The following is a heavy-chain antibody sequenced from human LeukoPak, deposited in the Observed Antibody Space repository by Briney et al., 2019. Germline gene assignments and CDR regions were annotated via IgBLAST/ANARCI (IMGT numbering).Heavy chain of an antibody. CDR2: ISSNGDNT. Sequence: GGSLRLSCSVSGFTFSTSVMHWVRQAPGKGLEYVSAISSNGDNTCYADSVKGRFTISRDNSKNTLYLQMSSLRADDTAVYYCVRGTGYWGQGTLVTVSS. J-gene: IGHJ4*02. CDR3: VRGTGY. CDR1: GFTFSTSV. V-gene: IGHV3-64D*06.